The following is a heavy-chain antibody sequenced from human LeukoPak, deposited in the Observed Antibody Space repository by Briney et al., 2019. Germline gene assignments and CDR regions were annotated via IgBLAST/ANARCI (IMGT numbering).Heavy chain of an antibody. Sequence: ASVKVSCKASGYTFTSYAMHWVRQAPGQRLEWMGWINAGNGNTKYSQKFQGRVTITRDTSASTAYMELSSLRSEDTAVYYCARDPRYDSSGYTVFFDYWGQGTLVTVSS. CDR1: GYTFTSYA. CDR3: ARDPRYDSSGYTVFFDY. CDR2: INAGNGNT. D-gene: IGHD3-22*01. J-gene: IGHJ4*02. V-gene: IGHV1-3*01.